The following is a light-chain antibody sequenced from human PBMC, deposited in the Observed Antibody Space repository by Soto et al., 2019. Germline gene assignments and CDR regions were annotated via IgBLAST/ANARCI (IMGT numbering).Light chain of an antibody. CDR2: DAS. CDR1: KDITDS. CDR3: QQYNNLPIT. Sequence: DIQMTQSPSSLSASVGDRVTISCRASKDITDSLTWYQQKPGKAPKLLIYDASTLQTGVPSRFSGSGSGTHFTFTISSLQPEDIATYFCQQYNNLPITFGPGTKVDIK. V-gene: IGKV1-33*01. J-gene: IGKJ3*01.